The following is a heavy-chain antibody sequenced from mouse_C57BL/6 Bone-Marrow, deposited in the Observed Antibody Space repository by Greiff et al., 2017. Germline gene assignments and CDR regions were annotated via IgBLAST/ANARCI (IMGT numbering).Heavy chain of an antibody. CDR3: TPSSTLIAY. V-gene: IGHV6-3*01. J-gene: IGHJ3*01. CDR2: IRLKSDNYAT. D-gene: IGHD3-2*02. CDR1: GFTFSNYW. Sequence: EVKLVESGGGLVQPGGSMKLSCVASGFTFSNYWMNWVRQSPEKGLEWVAQIRLKSDNYATHYAESVKGRFTISRDDSKSSVYLQMNNLRAEDTGIYYCTPSSTLIAYWGQGALVTVSA.